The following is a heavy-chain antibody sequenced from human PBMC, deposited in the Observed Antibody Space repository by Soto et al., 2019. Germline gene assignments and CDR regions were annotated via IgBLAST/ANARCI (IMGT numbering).Heavy chain of an antibody. J-gene: IGHJ6*02. V-gene: IGHV3-33*01. CDR2: MWFDGSGK. D-gene: IGHD3-3*01. Sequence: QVQLVESGGGVVQPGRSLRLSCAASGFTFSNYGMHWVRQAPGKGLDWVAVMWFDGSGKYYADSVKGRFTISRDNSKNTLYLQMNSLRADDTAVYYCARDQDEFFGKVDVWGQGTTVTVSS. CDR1: GFTFSNYG. CDR3: ARDQDEFFGKVDV.